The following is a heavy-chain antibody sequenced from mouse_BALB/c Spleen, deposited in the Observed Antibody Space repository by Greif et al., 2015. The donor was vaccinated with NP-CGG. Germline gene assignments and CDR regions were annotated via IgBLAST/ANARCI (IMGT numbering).Heavy chain of an antibody. D-gene: IGHD2-3*01. CDR1: GFNIKDTY. CDR2: IDPANGNT. J-gene: IGHJ3*01. Sequence: EVQLQQSGAELVKPGASVKLSCTASGFNIKDTYMHWVKQRPEQGLEWIGRIDPANGNTKYDPKFQGKATITADTSSNTAYLQLSSLTSEDTAVYYCARYHGYYVWFAYWGQGTLVTVSA. V-gene: IGHV14-3*02. CDR3: ARYHGYYVWFAY.